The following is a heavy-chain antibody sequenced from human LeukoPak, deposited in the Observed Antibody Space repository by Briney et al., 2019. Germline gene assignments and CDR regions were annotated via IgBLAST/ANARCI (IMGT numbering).Heavy chain of an antibody. D-gene: IGHD1-1*01. V-gene: IGHV3-7*01. CDR1: GGSFSGYY. CDR3: AREDGYNSTLFDY. CDR2: IKQDGSEK. Sequence: ETLSLTCAVYGGSFSGYYWSWVRQAPGKGLEWVANIKQDGSEKYYVDSVKGRFTISRDNAKNSLYLQMNSLRAEDTAVYYCAREDGYNSTLFDYWGQGTLVTVSS. J-gene: IGHJ4*02.